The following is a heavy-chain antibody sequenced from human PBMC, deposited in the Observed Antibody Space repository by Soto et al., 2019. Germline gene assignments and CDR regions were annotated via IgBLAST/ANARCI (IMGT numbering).Heavy chain of an antibody. Sequence: ASVKVSCKASGYTFTSYGISWVRQAPGQGLEWMGWISAYNGNTNYAQKLQGRVTMTTDTSTSTAYMELRSLRSDDTAVYYCARDFSSERMITFGGPGLGYWGQGTLVTVSS. CDR3: ARDFSSERMITFGGPGLGY. J-gene: IGHJ4*02. CDR2: ISAYNGNT. V-gene: IGHV1-18*01. CDR1: GYTFTSYG. D-gene: IGHD3-16*01.